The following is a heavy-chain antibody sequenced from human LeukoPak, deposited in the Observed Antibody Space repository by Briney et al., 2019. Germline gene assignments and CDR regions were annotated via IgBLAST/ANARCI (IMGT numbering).Heavy chain of an antibody. J-gene: IGHJ5*02. Sequence: SETLSPTCTVSGGSISSGGYYWSWIRQHPGKGLEWIGYIYYSGSTYYNPSLKSRVTISVDTSKNQFSLKLSSVTAADTAVYYCAGLYSSGWYEEGHWFDPWGQGTLVTVSS. D-gene: IGHD6-19*01. CDR1: GGSISSGGYY. V-gene: IGHV4-31*03. CDR2: IYYSGST. CDR3: AGLYSSGWYEEGHWFDP.